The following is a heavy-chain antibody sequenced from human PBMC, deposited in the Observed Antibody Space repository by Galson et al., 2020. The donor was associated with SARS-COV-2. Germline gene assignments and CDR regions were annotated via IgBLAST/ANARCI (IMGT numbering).Heavy chain of an antibody. Sequence: GGSLRPPCAASGLPFRSYSMNWVRQAPGKGLEWVPSISAGSSYIYNPDPVKGRFTISRDNAKNPLYLQMNSLRADDTAVYYCARVGGMATTPADYSDYGFDVWGPGTTVTVSS. J-gene: IGHJ6*02. CDR2: ISAGSSYI. D-gene: IGHD3-16*01. CDR3: ARVGGMATTPADYSDYGFDV. V-gene: IGHV3-21*01. CDR1: GLPFRSYS.